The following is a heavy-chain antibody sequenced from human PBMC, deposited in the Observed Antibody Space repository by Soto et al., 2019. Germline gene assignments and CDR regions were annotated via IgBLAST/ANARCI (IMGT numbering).Heavy chain of an antibody. CDR2: ISTRSSTI. V-gene: IGHV3-48*01. Sequence: PGGSLRLSCAVSGFPFSAYSMNWVRQAPGKGLEWVSYISTRSSTIYYADSVKGRFTISRDDAENSLYLQMNSLRAEDTVIYYCARLIRTVTSCPRHYFDYWGQGTLVTVSS. CDR1: GFPFSAYS. D-gene: IGHD2-2*01. CDR3: ARLIRTVTSCPRHYFDY. J-gene: IGHJ4*02.